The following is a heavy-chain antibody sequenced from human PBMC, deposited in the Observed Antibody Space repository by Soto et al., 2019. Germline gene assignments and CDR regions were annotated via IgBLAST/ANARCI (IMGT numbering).Heavy chain of an antibody. D-gene: IGHD3-3*01. CDR2: IKQDGSEK. J-gene: IGHJ4*02. V-gene: IGHV3-7*01. Sequence: RPLRLPCAAAGFNCSSFWMSRIRQAPGKGPEWVVNIKQDGSEKYYVDSVKGRFTISRDNAKNSLYLKMNSLRAEDTAMYYCARRYYDFWSGYSAAKDYWGQGTLVTVSS. CDR3: ARRYYDFWSGYSAAKDY. CDR1: GFNCSSFW.